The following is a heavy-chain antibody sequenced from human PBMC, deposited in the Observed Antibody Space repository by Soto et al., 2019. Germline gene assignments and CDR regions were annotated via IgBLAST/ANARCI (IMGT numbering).Heavy chain of an antibody. D-gene: IGHD6-19*01. CDR3: ARSFGWYAIDH. V-gene: IGHV4-4*02. Sequence: QMQLQESGPGLVKPSETLSLTCAVSGASISSEQSWSWVRQPPGKGLEWIGEIHHSGSTNINPSLKTXXTXSVXKSKTQFSLMLSSVTAADTAVYYCARSFGWYAIDHWGQGTLVTVSS. J-gene: IGHJ1*01. CDR1: GASISSEQS. CDR2: IHHSGST.